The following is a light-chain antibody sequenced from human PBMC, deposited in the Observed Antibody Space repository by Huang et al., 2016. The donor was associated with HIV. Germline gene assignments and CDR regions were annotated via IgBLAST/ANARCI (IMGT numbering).Light chain of an antibody. V-gene: IGKV3-15*01. CDR3: HQYNEWPIT. CDR2: GAS. Sequence: ETVMTQSPATLSASPVRSATLSCRASKSVSTNLAWYQQKPGQAPRLLIYGASTRAPGIPDRFRGIGSGTEFTLTISDLQSEDFAVYFCHQYNEWPITFGPGTKVDI. CDR1: KSVSTN. J-gene: IGKJ3*01.